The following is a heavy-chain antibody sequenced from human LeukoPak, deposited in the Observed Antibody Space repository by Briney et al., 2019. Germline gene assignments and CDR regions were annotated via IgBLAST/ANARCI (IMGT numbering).Heavy chain of an antibody. Sequence: PGGSLRLSCAASGFTFSNYWMNWVRQAPGKGLEWVANIKKDGSEKYYVDSVKGRFTISRDNAKNSLYVQKNTLRAEDTAVYYCARGGSSSWPWQEYFQHWGQGALVTVSS. CDR1: GFTFSNYW. CDR3: ARGGSSSWPWQEYFQH. D-gene: IGHD6-6*01. J-gene: IGHJ1*01. CDR2: IKKDGSEK. V-gene: IGHV3-7*01.